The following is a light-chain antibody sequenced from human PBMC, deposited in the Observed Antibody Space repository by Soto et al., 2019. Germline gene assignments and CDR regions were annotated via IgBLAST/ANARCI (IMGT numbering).Light chain of an antibody. Sequence: EIVLTQSPGTLSLSPGQRATLSCRTSQSISRCYLAWYQHKRGQAPRLLMFGTGSRATGIPDSFSGPGSGTDFTLIINRLEPEDFAVYYCQQYSSTPHTFGQGTKVDIK. CDR1: QSISRCY. CDR3: QQYSSTPHT. J-gene: IGKJ2*01. CDR2: GTG. V-gene: IGKV3-20*01.